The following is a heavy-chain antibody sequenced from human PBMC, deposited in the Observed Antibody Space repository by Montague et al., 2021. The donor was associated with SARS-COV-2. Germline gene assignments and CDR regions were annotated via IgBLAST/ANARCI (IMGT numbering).Heavy chain of an antibody. CDR1: GGSFSGYY. Sequence: SETLSLTCAVYGGSFSGYYWSWIRQPPGKGLEWIGEINHSGSTNFNPSLKSRLTISVDTSKSQFSLRVSSVTAADTAVYFCARAPDYDSCTGHRTECFDFWGQGTLVTVSS. V-gene: IGHV4-34*01. CDR3: ARAPDYDSCTGHRTECFDF. CDR2: INHSGST. D-gene: IGHD3-9*01. J-gene: IGHJ4*02.